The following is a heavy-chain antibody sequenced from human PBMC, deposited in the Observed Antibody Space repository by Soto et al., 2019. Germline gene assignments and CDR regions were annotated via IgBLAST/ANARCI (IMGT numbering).Heavy chain of an antibody. CDR3: ARVREYYDYIWGSYRYTFDY. CDR1: GGSISSGGYY. V-gene: IGHV4-31*03. D-gene: IGHD3-16*02. J-gene: IGHJ4*02. Sequence: QVQLQESCPGLVKPSQTLSLTCTVPGGSISSGGYYWSWIRQHPGKGLEWIGYIYYSGSTYYNPSLKSRVTISVDTSKDQFSLKLSSVTAADTAVYYCARVREYYDYIWGSYRYTFDYWGQGSLVTVSS. CDR2: IYYSGST.